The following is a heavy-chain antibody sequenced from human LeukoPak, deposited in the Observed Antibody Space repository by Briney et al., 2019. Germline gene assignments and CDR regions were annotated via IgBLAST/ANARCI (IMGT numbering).Heavy chain of an antibody. CDR1: GFTFSSYA. CDR3: ARGQDGSGSRRYYFDY. Sequence: GGSLRLSCAASGFTFSSYAMHWVRHAPGKGLEWVAVISYDGSNKYYADSVKGRFTISRDNSKNTLYLQMNSLRAEDTAVYYCARGQDGSGSRRYYFDYWGQGTLVTVSS. CDR2: ISYDGSNK. V-gene: IGHV3-30*04. J-gene: IGHJ4*02. D-gene: IGHD3-10*01.